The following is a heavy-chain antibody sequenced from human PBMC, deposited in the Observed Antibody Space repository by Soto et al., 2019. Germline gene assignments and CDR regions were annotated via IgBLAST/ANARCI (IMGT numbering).Heavy chain of an antibody. V-gene: IGHV4-34*01. CDR1: GGSFSGYY. Sequence: QVQLQQWGAGLLKPSETLSLTCAVYGGSFSGYYWSWIRQPPGKGLEWIGEINHSGSTNYNPSLKSRVTISVDTSKNQFSLKLSSVTAADTAVYYCARAPGKWQQLADYWGQGTLVTVSS. CDR3: ARAPGKWQQLADY. D-gene: IGHD6-13*01. J-gene: IGHJ4*02. CDR2: INHSGST.